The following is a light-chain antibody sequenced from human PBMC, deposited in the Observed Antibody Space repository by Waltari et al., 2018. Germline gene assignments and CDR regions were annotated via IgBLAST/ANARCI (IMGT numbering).Light chain of an antibody. Sequence: DIQMTQSPSSLSASIGDRVTITCRESQSISRYLNWYQQKPGKVPKLLIYAASNLQSGVPSRFSASGSGTEFTLTISSLQPEDFATYYCQQTYTSPRVTFGPGTKVDI. J-gene: IGKJ3*01. V-gene: IGKV1-39*01. CDR3: QQTYTSPRVT. CDR1: QSISRY. CDR2: AAS.